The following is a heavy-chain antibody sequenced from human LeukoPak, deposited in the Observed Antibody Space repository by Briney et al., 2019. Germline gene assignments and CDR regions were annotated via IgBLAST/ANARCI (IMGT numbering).Heavy chain of an antibody. CDR3: ARLLGGSWYSWYFDL. J-gene: IGHJ2*01. D-gene: IGHD6-13*01. V-gene: IGHV4-59*01. CDR2: IDYSGNT. Sequence: SETLSLTCTVSGGSISSYYWSWIRQAPGKGLEWIANIDYSGNTIYNPALKSRVTMSVDTSKNQFSLNLTSVTAADTAVYYCARLLGGSWYSWYFDLWGRGTLVTVSS. CDR1: GGSISSYY.